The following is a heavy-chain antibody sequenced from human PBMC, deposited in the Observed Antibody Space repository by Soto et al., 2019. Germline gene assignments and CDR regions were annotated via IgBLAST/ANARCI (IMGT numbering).Heavy chain of an antibody. CDR1: GGTFSGYV. Sequence: QLVQSGSEVKKPGSSVKVSCQASGGTFSGYVVTWLRQAPGQGLEWMGEFVPLFGTTNYAQRFSGRITITAEESTSTAYMELRTLSPDDTAVYYCATHGLGVSSPPYFDNWGQGTLVTVSS. D-gene: IGHD3-16*01. CDR3: ATHGLGVSSPPYFDN. V-gene: IGHV1-69*01. J-gene: IGHJ4*02. CDR2: FVPLFGTT.